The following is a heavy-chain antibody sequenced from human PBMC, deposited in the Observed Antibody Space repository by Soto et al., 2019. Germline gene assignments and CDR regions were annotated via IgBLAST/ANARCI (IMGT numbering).Heavy chain of an antibody. J-gene: IGHJ4*02. Sequence: GGFLRLSCAASGFTFSSYAMSWVRQAPGKGLEWDSAISGSGGSTYYADSVKGRFSISRDNSKNTLYLQMNSLRAEDTAVYYCAKDRVAAAGPFYFDYWGQGTLVTVSS. CDR1: GFTFSSYA. CDR3: AKDRVAAAGPFYFDY. D-gene: IGHD6-13*01. CDR2: ISGSGGST. V-gene: IGHV3-23*01.